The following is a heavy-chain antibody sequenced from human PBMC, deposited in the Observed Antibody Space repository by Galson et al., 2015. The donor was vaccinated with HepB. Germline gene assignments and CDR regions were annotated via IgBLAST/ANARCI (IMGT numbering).Heavy chain of an antibody. CDR1: GFTVSSNY. J-gene: IGHJ4*02. D-gene: IGHD3-22*01. CDR3: ARDPGPTKKFNYYDSSGYSGPYYFDY. CDR2: IYSGGST. V-gene: IGHV3-66*01. Sequence: SLRLSCAASGFTVSSNYMSWVRQAPGKGLEWVSVIYSGGSTYYADSVKGRFTISRDNSKNTLYLQMNSLRAEDTAVYYCARDPGPTKKFNYYDSSGYSGPYYFDYWGQGTLVTVSS.